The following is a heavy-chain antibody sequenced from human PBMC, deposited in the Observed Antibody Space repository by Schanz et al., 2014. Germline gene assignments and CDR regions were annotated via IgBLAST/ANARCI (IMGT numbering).Heavy chain of an antibody. CDR1: GYTFDSYG. J-gene: IGHJ5*02. D-gene: IGHD5-12*01. CDR2: ISAHNGYR. V-gene: IGHV1-18*01. CDR3: VRGGYDSEDFRLGH. Sequence: QVQLVQSGAEVKKPGASVKVSCKASGYTFDSYGINWVRQAPQQGLEWMGRISAHNGYRDYAQKFQGRVTISTDTSTITAYVEVRGLRSDDTAVYCCVRGGYDSEDFRLGHWGQGTLVTVSS.